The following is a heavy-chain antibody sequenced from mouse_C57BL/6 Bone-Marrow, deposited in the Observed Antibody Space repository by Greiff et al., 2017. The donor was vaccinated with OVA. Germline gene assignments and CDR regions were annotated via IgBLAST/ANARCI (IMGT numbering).Heavy chain of an antibody. CDR3: ARGGNYYGRRDY. D-gene: IGHD1-1*01. CDR2: IYPGSGST. Sequence: VQLQQPGAELVKPGASVKMSCKASGYTFTSYWITWVKQRPGQGLEWIGDIYPGSGSTNYNEKFKSKATLTVDTSSSTAYMQLSSLTSEDSAVYYCARGGNYYGRRDYWGQGTTLTVSS. V-gene: IGHV1-55*01. CDR1: GYTFTSYW. J-gene: IGHJ2*01.